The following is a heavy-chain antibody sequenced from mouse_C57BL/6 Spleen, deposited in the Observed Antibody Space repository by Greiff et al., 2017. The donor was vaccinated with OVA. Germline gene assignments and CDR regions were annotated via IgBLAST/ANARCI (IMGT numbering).Heavy chain of an antibody. CDR1: GYTFTSYW. CDR3: ARAGDYYGSNLDY. CDR2: IDPYSSGT. V-gene: IGHV1-72*01. J-gene: IGHJ2*01. Sequence: QVQLQQPGAELVKPGASVKLSCKASGYTFTSYWMHWVKQRPGRGLEWIGRIDPYSSGTNYNEKFKSKATLTVDKPSSTAYMQLSSLTSEDSAVYYCARAGDYYGSNLDYWGQGTTLTVSS. D-gene: IGHD1-1*01.